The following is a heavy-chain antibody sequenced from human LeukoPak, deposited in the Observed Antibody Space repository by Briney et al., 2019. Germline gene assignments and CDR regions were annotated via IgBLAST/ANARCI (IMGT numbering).Heavy chain of an antibody. CDR2: IYHSGST. Sequence: SETLSLTCAVSGGSISSGGYSWSWIRQPPRKGLEWMGYIYHSGSTYYNPSLKSRVTISVDRSQNQFSLKLSSVTAADTAVYYCARSTYYYDRSGYYPTLFDYWGQGTLVTVSS. CDR3: ARSTYYYDRSGYYPTLFDY. CDR1: GGSISSGGYS. V-gene: IGHV4-30-2*01. J-gene: IGHJ4*02. D-gene: IGHD3-22*01.